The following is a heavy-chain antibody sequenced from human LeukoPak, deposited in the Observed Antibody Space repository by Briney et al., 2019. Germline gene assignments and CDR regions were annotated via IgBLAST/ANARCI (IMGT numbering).Heavy chain of an antibody. V-gene: IGHV4-34*01. J-gene: IGHJ5*02. D-gene: IGHD2-2*01. CDR1: GGSFSGYY. CDR2: INHSGST. Sequence: SETLSLTCAVYGGSFSGYYWSWIRQPPGKGLEWIGEINHSGSTNYNPSLKSRVTISVDTSKNQFSLKLSSVTAADTAVYYCAVHIVVVPAAKKKNWFDPWGQGTLVTVSS. CDR3: AVHIVVVPAAKKKNWFDP.